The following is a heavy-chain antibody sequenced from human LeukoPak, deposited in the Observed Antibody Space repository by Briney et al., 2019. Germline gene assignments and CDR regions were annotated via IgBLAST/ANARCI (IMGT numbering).Heavy chain of an antibody. J-gene: IGHJ3*02. V-gene: IGHV3-73*01. CDR2: IRSKANSYAT. CDR1: GFTFSGSA. Sequence: GGSLRLSCAASGFTFSGSAMHWVRQASGKGLEWVGRIRSKANSYATAYAASVKGRFTISRDDSKNTAYLQMNSLKTEDTAVYYCTRRRRYYYGSSGYQPDDAFDIWGQGTMVTVSS. CDR3: TRRRRYYYGSSGYQPDDAFDI. D-gene: IGHD3-22*01.